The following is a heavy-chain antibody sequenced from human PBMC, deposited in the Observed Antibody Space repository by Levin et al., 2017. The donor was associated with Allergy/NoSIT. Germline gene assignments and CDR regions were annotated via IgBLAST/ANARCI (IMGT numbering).Heavy chain of an antibody. J-gene: IGHJ6*02. CDR1: GFTFSSYA. V-gene: IGHV3-30*04. D-gene: IGHD6-6*01. Sequence: GGSLRLSCAASGFTFSSYAMHWVRQAPGKGLEWVAVISYDGSNKYYADSVKGRFTISRDNSKNTLYLQMNSLRAEDTAVYYCAGQISGSSSSPPEVYYYYYGMDVWGQGTTVTVSS. CDR2: ISYDGSNK. CDR3: AGQISGSSSSPPEVYYYYYGMDV.